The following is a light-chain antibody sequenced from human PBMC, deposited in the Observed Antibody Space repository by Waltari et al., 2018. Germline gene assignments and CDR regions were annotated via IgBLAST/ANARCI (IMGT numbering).Light chain of an antibody. V-gene: IGLV3-1*01. CDR1: ELGVKY. Sequence: SYELTQPPSVSVSPGQTASISCSGDELGVKYACWYRQQPGQSPVLVPYQATKRPSGIPERFSGSNSGITATLTIRGTQPVDEADYYCQAWDNFTVAFGGGTKLSVL. J-gene: IGLJ2*01. CDR3: QAWDNFTVA. CDR2: QAT.